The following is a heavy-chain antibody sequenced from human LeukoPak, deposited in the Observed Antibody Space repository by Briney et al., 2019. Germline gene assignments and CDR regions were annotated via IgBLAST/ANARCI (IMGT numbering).Heavy chain of an antibody. D-gene: IGHD4-17*01. Sequence: GGSLRLSCAASGFTFSSYGMHWVRQAPGKGLEWVAFIRYDGSNKYYADSVKGRFTISRDNSKNTLYLQMNSLRAEDTAVYYCARCGTVTTHAFDIWGQGTMVTVSS. CDR3: ARCGTVTTHAFDI. J-gene: IGHJ3*02. CDR1: GFTFSSYG. V-gene: IGHV3-30*02. CDR2: IRYDGSNK.